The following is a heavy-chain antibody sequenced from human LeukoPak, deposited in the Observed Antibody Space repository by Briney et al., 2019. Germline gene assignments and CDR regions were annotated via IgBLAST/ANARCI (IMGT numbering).Heavy chain of an antibody. V-gene: IGHV3-43D*03. Sequence: GGSLRLSCAASGFTFDDYAMHWVRQAPGKGLGWVSLISWDGGSTYYADSVKGRFTISRDNSKNSLYLQMNSLRAEDTALYYCAKASYDSSGYSDYWGQGTLVTVSS. D-gene: IGHD3-22*01. CDR1: GFTFDDYA. J-gene: IGHJ4*02. CDR2: ISWDGGST. CDR3: AKASYDSSGYSDY.